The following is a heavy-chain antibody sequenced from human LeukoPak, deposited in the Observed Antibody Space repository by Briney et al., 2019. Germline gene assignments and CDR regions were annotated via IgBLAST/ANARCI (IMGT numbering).Heavy chain of an antibody. V-gene: IGHV3-43*02. CDR3: SKGHGPGTGDFDY. J-gene: IGHJ4*02. CDR1: GFTFDDYA. D-gene: IGHD3-10*01. CDR2: ISGDSDYT. Sequence: GGSLRLSCAASGFTFDDYAMHWVRQAPGRGLEWVSLISGDSDYTYYADSVKGRFTISRDNSKNSLYLQMNTLRTEDNALYDCSKGHGPGTGDFDYWGQGTLVTVSS.